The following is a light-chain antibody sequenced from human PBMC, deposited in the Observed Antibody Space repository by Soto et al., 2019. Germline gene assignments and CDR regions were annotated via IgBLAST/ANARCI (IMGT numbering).Light chain of an antibody. J-gene: IGKJ1*01. CDR1: ESASSSF. CDR3: QHYGNSLWT. CDR2: RTS. Sequence: EIVLTQSPGTLSLSTGEGATLSCRASESASSSFLTWYQQKPGQAPRLLIYRTSNRVTGIPDRFSGSGSGTDFTLTISRLEPEDFAVYFCQHYGNSLWTFGQGTNVDIK. V-gene: IGKV3-20*01.